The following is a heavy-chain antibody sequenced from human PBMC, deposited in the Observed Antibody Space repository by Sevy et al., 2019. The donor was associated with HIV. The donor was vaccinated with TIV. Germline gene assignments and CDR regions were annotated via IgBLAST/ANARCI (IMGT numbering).Heavy chain of an antibody. CDR1: GFTFSGSA. CDR2: IRSKANSYAT. V-gene: IGHV3-73*01. Sequence: GGSLRLSCAASGFTFSGSAMHWVRQASGKGLEWVGGIRSKANSYATAYAASVKGRFTISRDDSKNTAYLQMNSLKTEDTAVYYCTRPHYDFWSGYQDYWGQGTLVTVSS. CDR3: TRPHYDFWSGYQDY. D-gene: IGHD3-3*01. J-gene: IGHJ4*02.